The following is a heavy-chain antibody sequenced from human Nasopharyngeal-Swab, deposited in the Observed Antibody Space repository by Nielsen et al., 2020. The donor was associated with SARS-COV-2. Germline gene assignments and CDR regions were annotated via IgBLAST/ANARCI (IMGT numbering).Heavy chain of an antibody. J-gene: IGHJ4*02. Sequence: SETLSLTCTVSGGSISSGGYYWSWIRQHPGKGLEWIGYIYYSGSTYYNPSLKSRVTISVDTSKNQFSLKLSSVTAADTAVYYRARAGIAARRFDYWGQGTLVTVSS. D-gene: IGHD6-6*01. CDR1: GGSISSGGYY. CDR2: IYYSGST. CDR3: ARAGIAARRFDY. V-gene: IGHV4-31*03.